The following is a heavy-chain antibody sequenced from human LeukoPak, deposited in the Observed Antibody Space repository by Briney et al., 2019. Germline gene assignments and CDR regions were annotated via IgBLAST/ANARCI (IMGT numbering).Heavy chain of an antibody. Sequence: ASVKVSCKASGYTFTGYYMHWVRQAPGQGLEWMGWINPNSGGTNYAQKFQGRVTMTRDTSISTAYMELSSLRSEDTAVYYCARVFRASMVRGVIALDYWGQGTLVTVSS. CDR1: GYTFTGYY. CDR3: ARVFRASMVRGVIALDY. V-gene: IGHV1-2*02. CDR2: INPNSGGT. J-gene: IGHJ4*02. D-gene: IGHD3-10*01.